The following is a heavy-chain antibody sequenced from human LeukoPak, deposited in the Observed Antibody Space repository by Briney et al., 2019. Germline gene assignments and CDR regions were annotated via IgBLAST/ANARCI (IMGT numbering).Heavy chain of an antibody. CDR1: GGSISSYY. Sequence: PSETLSLTCTVSGGSISSYYSSWIRQPPGKGLEWIGYIYYSGSTNYNPSLKSRVTISVDTSKNQFSLKLSSVTAADTAVYYCARARGGYPFDYWGQGTLVTVSS. D-gene: IGHD5-12*01. J-gene: IGHJ4*02. V-gene: IGHV4-59*01. CDR3: ARARGGYPFDY. CDR2: IYYSGST.